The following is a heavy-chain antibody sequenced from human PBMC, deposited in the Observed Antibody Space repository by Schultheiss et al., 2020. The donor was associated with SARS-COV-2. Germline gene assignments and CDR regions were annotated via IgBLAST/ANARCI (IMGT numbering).Heavy chain of an antibody. CDR1: GFTFSNAW. V-gene: IGHV3-15*01. CDR2: IKSKTDGGTT. Sequence: GGSLRLSCAASGFTFSNAWMSWVRQAPGKGLEWVGRIKSKTDGGTTDYAAPVKGRFTISRDDSKNTLYLQMNSLKTEDTAVYYCTTEMGVVPAAVRYYYYYMDVWGKGTTVTVSS. CDR3: TTEMGVVPAAVRYYYYYMDV. J-gene: IGHJ6*03. D-gene: IGHD2-2*01.